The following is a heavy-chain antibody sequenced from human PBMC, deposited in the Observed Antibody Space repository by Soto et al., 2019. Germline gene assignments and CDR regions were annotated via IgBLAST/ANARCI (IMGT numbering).Heavy chain of an antibody. D-gene: IGHD2-2*01. CDR1: GFTFSSYA. CDR2: ISGSGGST. CDR3: AKDSVVVVSEPPPRGVCYYMDC. V-gene: IGHV3-23*01. J-gene: IGHJ6*03. Sequence: PGGSLRLSCAASGFTFSSYAMSWVRQAPGKGLEWVSAISGSGGSTYYADSVKGRFTISRDNSKNTLYLQMNSLRAEDTAVYYCAKDSVVVVSEPPPRGVCYYMDCWGKRTTVTGSS.